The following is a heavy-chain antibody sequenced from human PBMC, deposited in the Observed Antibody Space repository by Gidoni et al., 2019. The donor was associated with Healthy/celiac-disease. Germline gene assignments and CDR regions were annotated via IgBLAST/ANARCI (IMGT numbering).Heavy chain of an antibody. CDR3: ARHREQWLVNFDY. Sequence: QLQLQESGPGLVKPSETLSPTCTVPGGPISSSSYYWGWIRQPPGKGLEWIGSIYYSGSTYYNPSLKSRVTISVDTSKNQFSLKLSSVTAADTAVYYCARHREQWLVNFDYWGQGTLVTVSS. CDR1: GGPISSSSYY. D-gene: IGHD6-19*01. J-gene: IGHJ4*02. V-gene: IGHV4-39*01. CDR2: IYYSGST.